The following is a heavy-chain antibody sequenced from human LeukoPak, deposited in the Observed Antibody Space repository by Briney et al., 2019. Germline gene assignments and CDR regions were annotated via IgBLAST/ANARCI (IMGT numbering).Heavy chain of an antibody. Sequence: GGSLRLSCAASGFSFSSFSMNWVRQAPGKGLEWVSYISGGSSFTYYVDSVKGRFTISRDNAKNSLYLQMNSLRAEDTAVYYCARRRKVQLERPTYYYYYYMDVWGKGTTVTVSS. J-gene: IGHJ6*03. CDR1: GFSFSSFS. CDR2: ISGGSSFT. D-gene: IGHD1-1*01. CDR3: ARRRKVQLERPTYYYYYYMDV. V-gene: IGHV3-21*04.